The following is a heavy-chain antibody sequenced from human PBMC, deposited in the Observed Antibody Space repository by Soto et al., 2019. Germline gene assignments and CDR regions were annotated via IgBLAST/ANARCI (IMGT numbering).Heavy chain of an antibody. CDR3: ARDPGAVAGTHCFDY. V-gene: IGHV3-66*01. D-gene: IGHD6-19*01. CDR1: GFTVSSNY. CDR2: IYSGGST. J-gene: IGHJ4*02. Sequence: PGGSLRLSCAASGFTVSSNYMSWVRQAPGKGLEWVSVIYSGGSTYYADSVKGRFTISRDNSKNTLYLQMNSLRAEDTAVYYCARDPGAVAGTHCFDYWGQGTLVTVSS.